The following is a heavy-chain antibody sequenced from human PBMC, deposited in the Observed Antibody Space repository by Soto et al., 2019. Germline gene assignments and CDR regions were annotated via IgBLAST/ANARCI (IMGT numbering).Heavy chain of an antibody. CDR3: AKDITVTTPAYYYYYGMDV. V-gene: IGHV3-30*18. J-gene: IGHJ6*02. D-gene: IGHD4-17*01. Sequence: PWGCLGLSCAPSGFPFSSYGMHWSRPAPGKGLEWVAVISYDGSNKYYADSVKGRFTISRDNSKNTLYLQMNSLRAEDTAVYYCAKDITVTTPAYYYYYGMDVWGQGTTVTVSS. CDR1: GFPFSSYG. CDR2: ISYDGSNK.